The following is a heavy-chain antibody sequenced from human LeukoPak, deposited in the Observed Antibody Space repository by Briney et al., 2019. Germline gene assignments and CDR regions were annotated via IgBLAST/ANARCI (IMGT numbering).Heavy chain of an antibody. J-gene: IGHJ4*02. CDR1: GLTLSSYA. CDR2: IGGSGFST. V-gene: IGHV3-23*01. D-gene: IGHD3-22*01. CDR3: AKGWDYYDSSGYFYY. Sequence: PGGSLRLSCVASGLTLSSYAMSWVRQAPGKGLEWVSTIGGSGFSTYYADSVKGRFTISRDNSKNTLYLQMNSLRAEDTALYYCAKGWDYYDSSGYFYYWGQGTLVTVSS.